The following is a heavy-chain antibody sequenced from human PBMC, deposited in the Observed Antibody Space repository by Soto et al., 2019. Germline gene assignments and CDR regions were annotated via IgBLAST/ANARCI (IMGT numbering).Heavy chain of an antibody. CDR3: ARDAKQLVPLYYYYYYGMDV. CDR1: GGSISSYY. J-gene: IGHJ6*02. V-gene: IGHV4-4*07. CDR2: IYTSGSN. D-gene: IGHD6-6*01. Sequence: SETLSLTCTVSGGSISSYYWSWIRQPAGKGLEWIGRIYTSGSNNYNPSLKSRVTMSVDTSKNQFSLKLSSVTAADTAVYYCARDAKQLVPLYYYYYYGMDVWGQGTTVTVSS.